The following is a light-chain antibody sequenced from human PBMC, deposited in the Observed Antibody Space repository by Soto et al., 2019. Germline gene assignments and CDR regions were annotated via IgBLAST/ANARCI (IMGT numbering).Light chain of an antibody. Sequence: EIVMTQSPATLSVSPGERATLSCRASQSVSSNLAWYQQKPGQAPRLLIYDASNRATGIPARFSGSGSATDFTLTISSLEPEDFAVYYCQQRSNWPRTFGQGTKVDIK. CDR2: DAS. CDR3: QQRSNWPRT. V-gene: IGKV3-11*01. CDR1: QSVSSN. J-gene: IGKJ1*01.